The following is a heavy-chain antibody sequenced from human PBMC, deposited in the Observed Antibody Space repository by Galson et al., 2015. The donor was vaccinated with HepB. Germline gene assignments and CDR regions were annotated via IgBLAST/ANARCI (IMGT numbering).Heavy chain of an antibody. CDR1: GFTFSSYG. D-gene: IGHD5-18*01. Sequence: SLRLSCAASGFTFSSYGMHWVRQAPGKGLEWVAVISYDGSNKYYADSVKARFTISRDNSKNTLYLQMNSLRAEDTAVYYCAKGYSYGYFLLDYWGQGTLVTVSS. CDR2: ISYDGSNK. J-gene: IGHJ4*02. CDR3: AKGYSYGYFLLDY. V-gene: IGHV3-30*18.